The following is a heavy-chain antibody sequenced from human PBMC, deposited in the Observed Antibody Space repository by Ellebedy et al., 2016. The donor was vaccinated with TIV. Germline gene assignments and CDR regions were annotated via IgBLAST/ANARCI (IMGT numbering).Heavy chain of an antibody. J-gene: IGHJ6*02. CDR3: ARVRITIFDGFYGMDV. Sequence: SETLSLXCTVSGGSISSGDYYWSWIRQPPGKGLEWIGYIYYSGSTYYNPSLQSRLTISVDTSKNQFSLKLNSVTAADTAVYYCARVRITIFDGFYGMDVWGQGTTVTVSS. CDR1: GGSISSGDYY. D-gene: IGHD3-3*01. CDR2: IYYSGST. V-gene: IGHV4-30-4*01.